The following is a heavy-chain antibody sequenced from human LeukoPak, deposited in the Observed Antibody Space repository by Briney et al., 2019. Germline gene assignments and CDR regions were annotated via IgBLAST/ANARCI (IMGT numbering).Heavy chain of an antibody. CDR2: IYHSGST. D-gene: IGHD3-9*01. CDR1: GGSISSSNW. CDR3: ARHLRLVTAFDY. V-gene: IGHV4-4*02. J-gene: IGHJ4*02. Sequence: SETLPLTCAVSGGSISSSNWWSWVRRPPGKGLEWIGEIYHSGSTNYNPSLKSRVTISVDKSKNQYSLKLSSVTAADTAVYYCARHLRLVTAFDYWGQGTLVTVSS.